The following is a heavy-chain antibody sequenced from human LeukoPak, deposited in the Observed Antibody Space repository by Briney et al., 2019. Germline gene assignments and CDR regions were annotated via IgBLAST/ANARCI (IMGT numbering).Heavy chain of an antibody. Sequence: ASVKVSCKASGHTFTSYGISWVRQAPGQGLEWMGWISAYNGNTNYAQKFQGRVTMTTDTSTSTAYMELRSLRSDDTAVYYCARDAQVTGTTPLDYWGQGTLVTVSS. V-gene: IGHV1-18*01. CDR1: GHTFTSYG. D-gene: IGHD1-20*01. CDR2: ISAYNGNT. CDR3: ARDAQVTGTTPLDY. J-gene: IGHJ4*02.